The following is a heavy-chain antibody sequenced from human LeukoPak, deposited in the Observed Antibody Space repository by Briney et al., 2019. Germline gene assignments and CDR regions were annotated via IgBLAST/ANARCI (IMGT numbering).Heavy chain of an antibody. V-gene: IGHV1-46*01. D-gene: IGHD6-13*01. J-gene: IGHJ5*02. Sequence: GASVKVSCKASGYTFTSYYIHWVRQAPGQGLEWMGVINPSGGSTSYAQKFQGRVTMTRDTSITTASMELSSLRSDDTAVYFCVLGGAAAGGFDNWFDPWGQGTLVTVSP. CDR2: INPSGGST. CDR3: VLGGAAAGGFDNWFDP. CDR1: GYTFTSYY.